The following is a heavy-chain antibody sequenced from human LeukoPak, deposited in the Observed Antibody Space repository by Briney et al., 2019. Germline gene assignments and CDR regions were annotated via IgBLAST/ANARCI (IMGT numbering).Heavy chain of an antibody. CDR1: GFTFSSYA. CDR2: MGGDGGST. J-gene: IGHJ4*02. V-gene: IGHV3-23*01. Sequence: GGSLRLSCAASGFTFSSYAMSWVRQAPGKGLEWVSAMGGDGGSTYYADSVKGRFTISRDNSKNTLYLQMNSLRAEDTAVYYCALVSLFSSSWYGDYWGQGTLVTVSS. D-gene: IGHD6-13*01. CDR3: ALVSLFSSSWYGDY.